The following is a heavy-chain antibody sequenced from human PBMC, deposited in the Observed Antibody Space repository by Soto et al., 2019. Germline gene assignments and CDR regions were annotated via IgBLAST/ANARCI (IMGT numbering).Heavy chain of an antibody. V-gene: IGHV1-18*01. D-gene: IGHD2-15*01. Sequence: GASVKVSCKASGYTFTSYGISWVRQAPGQGLEWMGWISAYNGNTNYAQKLQGRVTMTTDTSTSTAYMELRSLRSDDTAVYYCARGPRIGVVDLEYFQHWGQGTLVTVSS. J-gene: IGHJ1*01. CDR2: ISAYNGNT. CDR1: GYTFTSYG. CDR3: ARGPRIGVVDLEYFQH.